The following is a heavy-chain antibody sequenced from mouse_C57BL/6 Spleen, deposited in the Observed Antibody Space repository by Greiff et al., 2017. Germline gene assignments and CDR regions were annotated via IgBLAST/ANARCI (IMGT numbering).Heavy chain of an antibody. V-gene: IGHV1-4*01. CDR2: VNPSSGYT. CDR3: AHTVPGAWFAY. CDR1: GYSFTSYT. D-gene: IGHD3-1*01. J-gene: IGHJ3*01. Sequence: VMLVESGAELARPAASVKMSCKASGYSFTSYTMHLVKQRHGQGLAWIGYVNPSSGYTKYNQQFKDKATLTADKSSSTAYMQLSSLTSADSAGYYCAHTVPGAWFAYWGQGTLVTVSA.